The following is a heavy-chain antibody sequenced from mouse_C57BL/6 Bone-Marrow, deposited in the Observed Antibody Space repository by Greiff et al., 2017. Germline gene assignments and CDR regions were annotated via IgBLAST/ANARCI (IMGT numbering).Heavy chain of an antibody. CDR3: ARSTAQGDYYAMDY. D-gene: IGHD3-2*02. Sequence: VQLQQSGAELMKPGASVKISCKASGYTFTGYWIEWVKQRPGHGLEWIGEIFPGSGSTNYNEKFKGKATITADTSSNTAYMQLSSLTTADTAIEYCARSTAQGDYYAMDYWGRGTSVTVSA. J-gene: IGHJ4*01. CDR2: IFPGSGST. V-gene: IGHV1-9*01. CDR1: GYTFTGYW.